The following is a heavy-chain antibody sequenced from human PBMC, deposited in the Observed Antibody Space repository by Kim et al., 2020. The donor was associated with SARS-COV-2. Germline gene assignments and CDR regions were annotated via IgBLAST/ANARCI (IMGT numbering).Heavy chain of an antibody. Sequence: SGPTLVKPTQTLTLTCTVSGFSLRTRGMCVSWIRQPPGKALEWLARIDWDDDRYYSTSLKTRLTVSKDTSRNQLVLTMTNMDPVDTATYYCARTSGKGLCTSIRCLKVGWYGPWGQGALVTVSP. CDR3: ARTSGKGLCTSIRCLKVGWYGP. J-gene: IGHJ5*02. V-gene: IGHV2-70*11. CDR2: IDWDDDR. D-gene: IGHD2-8*01. CDR1: GFSLRTRGMC.